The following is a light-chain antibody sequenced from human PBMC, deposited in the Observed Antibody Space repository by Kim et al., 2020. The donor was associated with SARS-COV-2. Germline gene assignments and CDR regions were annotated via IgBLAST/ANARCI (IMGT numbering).Light chain of an antibody. J-gene: IGLJ2*01. Sequence: GKTVTISCTRSDGSIASNYVQWYQQRPGSAPTTVIYEDNERPSGVPDRFSGSIDTSSNSASLTISGLKTEDEADYYCQSYDINNVVFGGGTQLTVL. V-gene: IGLV6-57*03. CDR2: EDN. CDR1: DGSIASNY. CDR3: QSYDINNVV.